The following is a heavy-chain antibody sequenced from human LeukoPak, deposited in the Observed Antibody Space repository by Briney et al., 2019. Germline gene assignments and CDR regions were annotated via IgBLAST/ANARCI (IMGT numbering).Heavy chain of an antibody. CDR1: GGSISGGVYY. Sequence: SQTLSVTCTVCGGSISGGVYYRSWIRQPPGEGLEWIGYIYYSGSTNYNPSLKSGVTISVDTSKNQYSLKLRSVTAAETAVYYCARHSAVAGTGYWGQGTLVTVSS. CDR2: IYYSGST. CDR3: ARHSAVAGTGY. D-gene: IGHD6-19*01. J-gene: IGHJ4*02. V-gene: IGHV4-61*08.